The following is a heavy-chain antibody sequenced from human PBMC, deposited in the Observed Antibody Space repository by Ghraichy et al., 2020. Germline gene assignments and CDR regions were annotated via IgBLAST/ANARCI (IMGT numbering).Heavy chain of an antibody. Sequence: GGSLRLSCAAAGFTFSDYYMNWIRQAPGKGLEWVSFICNIGSPTYYADSVKGRFTISRDNAKNSLYLQMNCLRAEDTAVYYGARGSLSTGVDNWGQGTLVTVSS. D-gene: IGHD3-10*01. CDR2: ICNIGSPT. CDR1: GFTFSDYY. J-gene: IGHJ4*02. CDR3: ARGSLSTGVDN. V-gene: IGHV3-11*01.